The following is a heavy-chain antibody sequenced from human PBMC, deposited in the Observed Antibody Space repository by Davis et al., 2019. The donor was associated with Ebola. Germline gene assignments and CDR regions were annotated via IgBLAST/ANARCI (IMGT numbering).Heavy chain of an antibody. J-gene: IGHJ6*02. CDR1: GFTFSDYY. Sequence: GESLKISCAASGFTFSDYYMSWVRQAPGKGLEWVSVIYSGGSTYYADSVKGRFTISRDNSKNTLYLQMNSLRAEDTAVYYCASHDYYGSGSYYIVYYYYGMDVWGQGTTVTVSS. D-gene: IGHD3-10*01. V-gene: IGHV3-66*04. CDR3: ASHDYYGSGSYYIVYYYYGMDV. CDR2: IYSGGST.